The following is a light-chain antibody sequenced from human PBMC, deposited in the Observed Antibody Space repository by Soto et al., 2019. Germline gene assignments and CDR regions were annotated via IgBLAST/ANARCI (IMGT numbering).Light chain of an antibody. CDR2: GNS. Sequence: QAVVTQPPSVSGAPGQRVTISCTGSSSNIGAGYDVHWYQQPPGTAPKLLIYGNSNRPSGVPDRFSGSKSGTSASLAITGLQAEDEADYYCQSYDSSLSGYVVFGGGTKVTVL. V-gene: IGLV1-40*01. CDR3: QSYDSSLSGYVV. CDR1: SSNIGAGYD. J-gene: IGLJ2*01.